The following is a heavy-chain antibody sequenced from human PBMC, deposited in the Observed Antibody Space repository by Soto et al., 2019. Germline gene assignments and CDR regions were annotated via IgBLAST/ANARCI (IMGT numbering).Heavy chain of an antibody. CDR2: ISSSSYI. Sequence: GGSLRLSCAASGFTFSSYSMNWVRQAPGKGLEWVSSISSSSYIYYADSVKGRFTISRDNAKNSLYLQMNSLRAEDTAVYYCAKRKWDYGIDYWGQGTLVTVSS. D-gene: IGHD4-17*01. CDR3: AKRKWDYGIDY. V-gene: IGHV3-21*01. J-gene: IGHJ4*02. CDR1: GFTFSSYS.